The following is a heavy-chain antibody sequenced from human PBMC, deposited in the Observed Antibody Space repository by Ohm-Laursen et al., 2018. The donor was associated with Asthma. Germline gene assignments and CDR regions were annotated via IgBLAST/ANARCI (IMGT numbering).Heavy chain of an antibody. CDR1: GDSIKSGIYY. Sequence: TLSFTCTVSGDSIKSGIYYWSWIRQPPGKGLEWIAYIYFTGSTYYNPSLKSRVALSIDTSTSQYSLKLSSVTAADTAVYYCAREMTVETRAFDIWGQGRMVTVSS. J-gene: IGHJ3*02. D-gene: IGHD4-23*01. CDR2: IYFTGST. CDR3: AREMTVETRAFDI. V-gene: IGHV4-31*03.